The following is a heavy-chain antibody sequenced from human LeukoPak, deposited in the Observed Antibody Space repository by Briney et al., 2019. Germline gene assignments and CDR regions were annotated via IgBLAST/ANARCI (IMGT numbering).Heavy chain of an antibody. J-gene: IGHJ3*01. V-gene: IGHV1-2*06. CDR1: GYTFTAYY. CDR3: ARVDSGHDYGPS. D-gene: IGHD5-12*01. Sequence: ASVKFSCKASGYTFTAYYMHWVRQVPGQGLEWMGRINPNSGDTDYAQKFQGRVIMTRDTSISTAYMEVSRLRSDDTAVYYCARVDSGHDYGPSWGQGTTVTVSS. CDR2: INPNSGDT.